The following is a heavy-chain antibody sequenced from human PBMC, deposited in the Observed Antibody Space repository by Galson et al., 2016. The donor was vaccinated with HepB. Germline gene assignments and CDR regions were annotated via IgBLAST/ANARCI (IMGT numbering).Heavy chain of an antibody. V-gene: IGHV3-7*01. Sequence: SLRLSCAASGFTFSSYAMTWVRQAPGKGLEWVAYTKQDGSEKYFVDTVKGRFTISRDNATNSLILQLNSLRAEDTAVYYCPRDRSYFYAMDVWGQGTTVTVSS. J-gene: IGHJ6*02. CDR1: GFTFSSYA. CDR2: TKQDGSEK. CDR3: PRDRSYFYAMDV.